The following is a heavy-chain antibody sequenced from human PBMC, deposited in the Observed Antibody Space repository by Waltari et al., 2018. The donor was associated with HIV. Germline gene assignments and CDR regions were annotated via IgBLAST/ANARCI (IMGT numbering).Heavy chain of an antibody. D-gene: IGHD1-26*01. J-gene: IGHJ3*01. Sequence: QVQLLQSGSEVKRPGASVKVSCKTSGYPFTDYGISWVRQAPRQGLEWMGWSSTYNGNTKFAQTLQARISMTIDTSKHTAYMDLRSLRSDDTAVYYCARGDRAFDVWGQGTMVSVSS. CDR3: ARGDRAFDV. CDR2: SSTYNGNT. V-gene: IGHV1-18*01. CDR1: GYPFTDYG.